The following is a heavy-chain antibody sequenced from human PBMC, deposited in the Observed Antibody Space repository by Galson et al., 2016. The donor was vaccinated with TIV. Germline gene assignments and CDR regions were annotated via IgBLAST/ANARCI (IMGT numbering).Heavy chain of an antibody. J-gene: IGHJ4*02. D-gene: IGHD3-22*01. V-gene: IGHV1-69*13. CDR3: ARGGGYYDSSGYNV. CDR2: IIGIFGSP. Sequence: SVKVSCKASGGTFSSYAISWVRQAPGQGLEWMGRIIGIFGSPNYAQKFQGRVTISADEFTSTAYMELSNLRSEDTAMYYCARGGGYYDSSGYNVWGQGTLVTVSS. CDR1: GGTFSSYA.